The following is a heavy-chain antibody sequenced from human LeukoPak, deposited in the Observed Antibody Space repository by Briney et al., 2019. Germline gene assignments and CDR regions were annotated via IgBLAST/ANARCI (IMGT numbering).Heavy chain of an antibody. CDR2: INPSGGST. V-gene: IGHV1-46*01. CDR1: GYTFTSYY. Sequence: ASVKVSCKASGYTFTSYYMHWVRQAPGQGLEWMGIINPSGGSTSYAQKFQGRVTMTRDTSTSTVYMELSSLRSEDTAVYYCARLKIVGIAAADDHFDYWGQGTLVTVSS. D-gene: IGHD6-13*01. J-gene: IGHJ4*02. CDR3: ARLKIVGIAAADDHFDY.